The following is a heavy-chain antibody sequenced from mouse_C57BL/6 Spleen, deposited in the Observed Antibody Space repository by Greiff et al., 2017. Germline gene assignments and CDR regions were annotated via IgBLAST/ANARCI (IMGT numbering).Heavy chain of an antibody. CDR3: AYYSNYEFAY. Sequence: VQLQQSGPELVKPGASVKISCKASGYAFSSSWMNWVKQRPGKGLEWIGRIYPGDGDTNYNGKFKGKATLTADKSSSTAYMQLSSLTSEDSAVYFCAYYSNYEFAYWGQGTLVTVSA. D-gene: IGHD2-5*01. CDR1: GYAFSSSW. J-gene: IGHJ3*01. V-gene: IGHV1-82*01. CDR2: IYPGDGDT.